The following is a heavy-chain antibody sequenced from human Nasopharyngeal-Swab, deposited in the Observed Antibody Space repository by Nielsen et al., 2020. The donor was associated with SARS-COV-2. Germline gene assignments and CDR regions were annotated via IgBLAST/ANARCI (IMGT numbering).Heavy chain of an antibody. V-gene: IGHV1-46*01. Sequence: ASVKVSCKASGGTFSSYAISWVRQAPGQGLEWMGIINPSGGSTSYAQKFQGRVTMTRDTSTSTVYMELSSLRSEDTAVYYCAREEATKGGFDPWGQGTLVTVSS. D-gene: IGHD1-26*01. CDR2: INPSGGST. CDR3: AREEATKGGFDP. CDR1: GGTFSSYA. J-gene: IGHJ5*02.